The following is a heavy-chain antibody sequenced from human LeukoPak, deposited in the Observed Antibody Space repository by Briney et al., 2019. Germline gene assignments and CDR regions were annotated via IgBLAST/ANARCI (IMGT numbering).Heavy chain of an antibody. CDR1: GGSFSDYY. J-gene: IGHJ4*02. CDR2: INHSGSP. D-gene: IGHD3-3*01. Sequence: SETLSLTCAVYGGSFSDYYWTWIRQPPGKGLEWIGEINHSGSPNNNPSLKSRVSISFDTSKNQFSLNLRSVIAADTAVYYCARNGGGRISIFGVVTPPFDLWAQGDLVTVSS. V-gene: IGHV4-34*01. CDR3: ARNGGGRISIFGVVTPPFDL.